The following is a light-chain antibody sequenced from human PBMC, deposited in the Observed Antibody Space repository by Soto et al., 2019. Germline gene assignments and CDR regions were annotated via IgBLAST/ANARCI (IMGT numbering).Light chain of an antibody. J-gene: IGKJ2*01. CDR1: QSISSW. V-gene: IGKV1-5*03. CDR2: KAS. Sequence: DIQMTQSPSTLSASVGDRVTITCRASQSISSWLAWYRQKPGKAPKLLIYKASSLESGVPSRFSGSGSGTEFTLTISSLQPDDFVTYYCQQYNSYSRTFGQGTKVDIK. CDR3: QQYNSYSRT.